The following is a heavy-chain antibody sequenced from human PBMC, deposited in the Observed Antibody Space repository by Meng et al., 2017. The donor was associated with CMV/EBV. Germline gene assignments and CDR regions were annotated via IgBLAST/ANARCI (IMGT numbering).Heavy chain of an antibody. CDR1: GGTFSRYS. J-gene: IGHJ2*01. D-gene: IGHD1-20*01. V-gene: IGHV1-69*12. CDR2: IIPIFGTA. Sequence: HVPLLKSGAEVKKPWPSVKVSCKASGGTFSRYSISWVRQAPGQGLEWMGGIIPIFGTANYAQKFQGRVTITADESTSTAYMELSSLRSEDTAVYYCASVTGIGWWYFDLWGRGTLVTVSS. CDR3: ASVTGIGWWYFDL.